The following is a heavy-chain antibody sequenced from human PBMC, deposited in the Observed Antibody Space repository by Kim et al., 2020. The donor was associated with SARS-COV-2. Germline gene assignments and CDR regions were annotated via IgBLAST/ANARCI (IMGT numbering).Heavy chain of an antibody. V-gene: IGHV3-7*03. CDR3: ARDLPNAGWGSYPAY. D-gene: IGHD1-26*01. Sequence: GGSLRLSCAASGFTFSSYWMSWVRQAPGKGLEWVANIKQDGSEKYYVDSVKGRFTISRDNAKNSLYLQMNSLRAEDTAVYYCARDLPNAGWGSYPAYWGQGTLVTVSS. J-gene: IGHJ4*02. CDR1: GFTFSSYW. CDR2: IKQDGSEK.